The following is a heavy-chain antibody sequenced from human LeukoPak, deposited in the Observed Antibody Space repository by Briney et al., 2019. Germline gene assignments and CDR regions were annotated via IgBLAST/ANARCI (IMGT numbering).Heavy chain of an antibody. J-gene: IGHJ3*02. CDR3: ARDTAMGFNAFDI. CDR2: IYTSGST. V-gene: IGHV4-4*07. D-gene: IGHD5-18*01. Sequence: SETLSLTGTVSGGSISSYYWSWLRQPAGKGLEWIGRIYTSGSTNYNPSLKSRVTMSVDTSKNQFSLKLSSVTAADTAVYYCARDTAMGFNAFDIWGQGTMVTVSS. CDR1: GGSISSYY.